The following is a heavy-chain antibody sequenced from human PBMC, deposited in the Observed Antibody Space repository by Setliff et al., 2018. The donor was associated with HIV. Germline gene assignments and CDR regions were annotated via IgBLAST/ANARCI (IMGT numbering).Heavy chain of an antibody. J-gene: IGHJ4*02. CDR3: AKDHATSSWFTALLDY. CDR2: ISGSAGTT. D-gene: IGHD6-13*01. CDR1: GFTFSSYA. V-gene: IGHV3-23*01. Sequence: PGESLKISCAASGFTFSSYAMSWVRQAPGRGLEWVSGISGSAGTTYYADSVKGRFTISRDNSKNTLYLQMNSLRAEDTAVYYCAKDHATSSWFTALLDYWGQGALVTVSS.